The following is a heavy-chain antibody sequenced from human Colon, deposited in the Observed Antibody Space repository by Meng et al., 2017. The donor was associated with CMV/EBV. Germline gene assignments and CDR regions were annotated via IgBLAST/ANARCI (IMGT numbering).Heavy chain of an antibody. J-gene: IGHJ5*02. D-gene: IGHD2-8*02. V-gene: IGHV3-30*18. CDR2: ISDDGIIT. CDR3: AKIRKGGYCTGGSCFDT. CDR1: GFNFSKSG. Sequence: GESLKISCAASGFNFSKSGMHWVRQTPGKGLQWVGVISDDGIITHYGDSVKGRCTISRDNSKNTLFLEVDSLRPDDTGIYFCAKIRKGGYCTGGSCFDTWGQGTQVTVSS.